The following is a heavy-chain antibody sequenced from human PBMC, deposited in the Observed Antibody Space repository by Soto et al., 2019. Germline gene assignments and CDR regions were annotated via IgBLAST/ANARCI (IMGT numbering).Heavy chain of an antibody. CDR3: ASRDPRTSVDY. D-gene: IGHD1-7*01. CDR1: GGSFTSNNW. V-gene: IGHV4-4*02. CDR2: IYRTGST. Sequence: QVQLQESGPGLVKPSGTLSLTCAVSGGSFTSNNWWTWVRQPPGQGLEWIGEIYRTGSTNYNPSLTSRVTISLDKSENQFSLKVTSLTAADTAVYYCASRDPRTSVDYWGQGTLVTVSS. J-gene: IGHJ4*02.